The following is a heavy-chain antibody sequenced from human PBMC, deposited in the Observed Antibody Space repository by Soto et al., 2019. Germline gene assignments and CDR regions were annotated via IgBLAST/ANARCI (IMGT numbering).Heavy chain of an antibody. J-gene: IGHJ4*02. Sequence: ASVKVCCKASGYTFTSYGISWVRQAPGQGLEWMGWISAYNGNTNYAQKLQGRVTMTTDTSTSTAYMELRSLRSDDTAVYYCARDYCSGGSCYSDYWGQGTLVTVSS. CDR2: ISAYNGNT. CDR3: ARDYCSGGSCYSDY. CDR1: GYTFTSYG. D-gene: IGHD2-15*01. V-gene: IGHV1-18*01.